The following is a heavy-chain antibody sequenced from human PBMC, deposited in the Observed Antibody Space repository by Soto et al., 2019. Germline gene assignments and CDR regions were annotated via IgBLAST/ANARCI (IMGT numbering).Heavy chain of an antibody. Sequence: QVQLVQSGAEVKKPGSSVKVSCKASGGTFSSYAISWVRQAPGQGLEWMGGIIPIFGPANYSQKFQGRVTITADESTSTDYMEVSSLRSQDTAWYYCARPWSGYPAGYYYGMDVWGKGTTVTVSS. CDR1: GGTFSSYA. D-gene: IGHD3-3*01. V-gene: IGHV1-69*01. CDR2: IIPIFGPA. J-gene: IGHJ6*04. CDR3: ARPWSGYPAGYYYGMDV.